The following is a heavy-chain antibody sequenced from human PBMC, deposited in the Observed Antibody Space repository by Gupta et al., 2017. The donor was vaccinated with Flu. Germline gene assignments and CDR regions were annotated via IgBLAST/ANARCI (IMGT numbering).Heavy chain of an antibody. Sequence: VRQAPGRGLEWGASIDWKSGTRVYADSVKGRFTISRDNAENSVSLQMNSLRPEDTALYYCGKAVVVADDAVAFWGQGTKVTVSS. CDR3: GKAVVVADDAVAF. D-gene: IGHD2-21*01. V-gene: IGHV3-9*01. CDR2: IDWKSGTR. J-gene: IGHJ3*01.